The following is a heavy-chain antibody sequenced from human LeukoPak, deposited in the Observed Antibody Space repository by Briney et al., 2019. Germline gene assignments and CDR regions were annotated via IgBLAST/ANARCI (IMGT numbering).Heavy chain of an antibody. CDR2: INPSGGST. D-gene: IGHD5-12*01. Sequence: ASVKFSCKASGYTFTNYYMHWVRQAPGQGLEWMGIINPSGGSTSYAQKFQGRVTMTRDTSTSTVYMELSSLRSEDTAVYYCARGGYIVTTIRRQGYNWFDPWGQGTLATVSS. V-gene: IGHV1-46*01. CDR3: ARGGYIVTTIRRQGYNWFDP. CDR1: GYTFTNYY. J-gene: IGHJ5*02.